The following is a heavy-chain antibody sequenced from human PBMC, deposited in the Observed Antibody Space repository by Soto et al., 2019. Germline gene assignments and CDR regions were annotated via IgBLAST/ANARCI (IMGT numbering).Heavy chain of an antibody. J-gene: IGHJ4*02. Sequence: SETLSLTCTVSGGSIRSSDYYWGWIRQPPGEGMEWIGNINSGGSAYYYPSLRTRVTISVDTSKNQFSLKLSSVTAADTAVYYCARRYGGNFDYWGQGTLVTVSS. D-gene: IGHD3-16*01. V-gene: IGHV4-39*07. CDR1: GGSIRSSDYY. CDR3: ARRYGGNFDY. CDR2: INSGGSA.